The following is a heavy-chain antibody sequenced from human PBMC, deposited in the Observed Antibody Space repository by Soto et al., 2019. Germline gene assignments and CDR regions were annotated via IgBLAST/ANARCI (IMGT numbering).Heavy chain of an antibody. V-gene: IGHV4-61*01. CDR3: ARQSIAVATTSEWFDP. J-gene: IGHJ5*02. CDR2: IYYSGST. D-gene: IGHD6-19*01. Sequence: PSETLSLTCTVSGGSVSSGSYYWSWIRQPPGKGLEWIGYIYYSGSTNYNPSLKSRVTISVDTSKNQFSLKLSSVTAADTAVYYCARQSIAVATTSEWFDPWGQGTLVTVSS. CDR1: GGSVSSGSYY.